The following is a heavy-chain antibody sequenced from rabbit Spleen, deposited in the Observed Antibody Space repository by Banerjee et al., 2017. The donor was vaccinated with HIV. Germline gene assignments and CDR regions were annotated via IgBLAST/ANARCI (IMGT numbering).Heavy chain of an antibody. J-gene: IGHJ6*01. V-gene: IGHV1S45*01. CDR3: ARDTGSSFSSYGMDL. CDR2: IVGSSSGFT. CDR1: GFSFSDKAV. D-gene: IGHD8-1*01. Sequence: QEQLVESGGGLVKPEGSLTLTCTASGFSFSDKAVMCWVRQAPGRGLEWISCIVGSSSGFTYSATWAKGRFTISKTSSTTVTLQMTSLTVADTATYFCARDTGSSFSSYGMDLWGQGTLVTVS.